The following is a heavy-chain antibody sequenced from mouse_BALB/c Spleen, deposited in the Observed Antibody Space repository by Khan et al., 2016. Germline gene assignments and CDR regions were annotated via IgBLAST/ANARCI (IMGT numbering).Heavy chain of an antibody. Sequence: EVQLQESGPELVKPGASVKMSCKASGYTFTSYVMHWVKQKPGQGLEWIGYINPYNDGTKYNEKFKGKATLTSDKSSSTAYMELSSLTSEDSAVYYCARCGWLLPYYCDYWGQGTTLTVSS. CDR3: ARCGWLLPYYCDY. D-gene: IGHD2-3*01. CDR2: INPYNDGT. V-gene: IGHV1S136*01. CDR1: GYTFTSYV. J-gene: IGHJ2*01.